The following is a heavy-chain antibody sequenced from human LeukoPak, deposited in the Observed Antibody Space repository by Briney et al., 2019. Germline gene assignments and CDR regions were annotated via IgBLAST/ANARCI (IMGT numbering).Heavy chain of an antibody. CDR3: ARGSPPRVYYDRSGYYSYYLDY. V-gene: IGHV1-18*01. D-gene: IGHD3-22*01. Sequence: GASVKVSCRASGYTFNSYGISWVRQAPGQGLEWMGWISAYNGHTNYAQKLQGRVTMTTDTSTRTAYMELRSLTSEDTAVYYCARGSPPRVYYDRSGYYSYYLDYWGQGTLVTVSS. CDR2: ISAYNGHT. CDR1: GYTFNSYG. J-gene: IGHJ4*02.